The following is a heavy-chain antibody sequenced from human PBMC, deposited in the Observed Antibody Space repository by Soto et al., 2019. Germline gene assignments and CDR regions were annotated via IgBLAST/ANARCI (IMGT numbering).Heavy chain of an antibody. J-gene: IGHJ4*02. CDR1: GFTVSSNY. CDR3: AREKLGDRRQSDY. CDR2: IYSGGST. D-gene: IGHD2-21*02. V-gene: IGHV3-66*01. Sequence: QPGGSLRLSCAASGFTVSSNYMSWVRQAPGKGLEWVSVIYSGGSTYYADSVKGRFTISRDNSKNTLYLQMNSLRAEDTAVYYCAREKLGDRRQSDYWGQGSLVTVSS.